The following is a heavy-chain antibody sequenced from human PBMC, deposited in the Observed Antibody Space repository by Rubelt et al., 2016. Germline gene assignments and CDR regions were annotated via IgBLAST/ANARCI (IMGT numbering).Heavy chain of an antibody. CDR2: IDAGNGDT. D-gene: IGHD4-17*01. Sequence: QVQLVQSGAEVKRPGASVKVSCKASGYPFATYAMHLVRQAPGQRLEWMGWIDAGNGDTKYSINLQGRVTFTRDTSAGTAYMELSSLRSEDSAVYYCARFALPAVTTAYYYYALDVWGQGTTVTVSS. CDR1: GYPFATYA. V-gene: IGHV1-3*01. CDR3: ARFALPAVTTAYYYYALDV. J-gene: IGHJ6*02.